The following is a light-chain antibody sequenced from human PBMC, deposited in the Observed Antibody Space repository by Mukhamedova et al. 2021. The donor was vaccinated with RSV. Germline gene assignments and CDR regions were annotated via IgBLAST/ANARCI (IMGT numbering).Light chain of an antibody. CDR1: QSVSSN. Sequence: LSCRASQSVSSNLAWYQQKPGQAPRLLIYGASTRATGIPARFSGSGSGTEFTLTISSLQSEDFAVYYCQQFNNWPHWTFGQGTKV. CDR2: GAS. CDR3: QQFNNWPHWT. V-gene: IGKV3-15*01. J-gene: IGKJ1*01.